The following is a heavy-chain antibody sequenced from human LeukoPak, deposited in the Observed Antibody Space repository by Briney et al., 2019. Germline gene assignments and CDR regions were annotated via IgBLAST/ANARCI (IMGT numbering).Heavy chain of an antibody. CDR2: INPNSGGA. Sequence: GASVKVSCKASGYIFSGYYMHWLRQAPGQGLGWMGWINPNSGGADYAQKFQGRVTMTRDTSISTAYMALSRLRSDDTAVYYCAKVGKTENYYGSGRFSYYYYMDVWGKGTTATISS. V-gene: IGHV1-2*02. CDR3: AKVGKTENYYGSGRFSYYYYMDV. CDR1: GYIFSGYY. J-gene: IGHJ6*03. D-gene: IGHD3-10*01.